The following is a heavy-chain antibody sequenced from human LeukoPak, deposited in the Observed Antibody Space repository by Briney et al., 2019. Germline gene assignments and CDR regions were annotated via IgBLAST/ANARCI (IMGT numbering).Heavy chain of an antibody. Sequence: GGSLRLSCAASGCTFSGFWMSWVRQTPGKGLEWVANIKQDGSEKYYVDSVKGRFTISRDNAKNSLSLQMNGLRVEDTAVYYCARAGSFWHYVYWGQGTLVTVSS. CDR1: GCTFSGFW. CDR3: ARAGSFWHYVY. V-gene: IGHV3-7*01. CDR2: IKQDGSEK. J-gene: IGHJ4*02. D-gene: IGHD1-7*01.